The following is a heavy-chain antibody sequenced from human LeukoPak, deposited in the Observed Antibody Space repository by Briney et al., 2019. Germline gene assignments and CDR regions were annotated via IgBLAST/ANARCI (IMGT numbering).Heavy chain of an antibody. Sequence: SVKVSCKASGGTFSSYAISWVRQAPGQGLEWMGGIIPIFGTANYAQKCQGRVTITTDESTSTDYMELSGLRSEDTAVYYCARDVRYCSGGSCYPDAFDIWGQGTMVTVSS. V-gene: IGHV1-69*05. CDR1: GGTFSSYA. CDR2: IIPIFGTA. CDR3: ARDVRYCSGGSCYPDAFDI. D-gene: IGHD2-15*01. J-gene: IGHJ3*02.